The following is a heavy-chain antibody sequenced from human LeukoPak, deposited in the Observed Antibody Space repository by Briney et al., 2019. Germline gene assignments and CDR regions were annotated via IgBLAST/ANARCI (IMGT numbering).Heavy chain of an antibody. CDR1: GGSISSSSYY. CDR3: ARGSGSYYQNDY. CDR2: IYYSGST. V-gene: IGHV4-39*07. J-gene: IGHJ4*02. D-gene: IGHD1-26*01. Sequence: SETLSLTCTVSGGSISSSSYYWGWIRQPPGKGLEWIGSIYYSGSTYYNPSLKSRVTISVDTSKNQFSLKLSSVTAADTAVYYCARGSGSYYQNDYWGQGTLVTVSS.